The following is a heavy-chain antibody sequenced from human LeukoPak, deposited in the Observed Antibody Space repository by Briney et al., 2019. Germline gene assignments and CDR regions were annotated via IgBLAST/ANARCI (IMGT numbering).Heavy chain of an antibody. CDR2: IYYSGST. D-gene: IGHD7-27*01. CDR1: GGSISSGGYY. J-gene: IGHJ4*02. Sequence: SETLSLTCTVSGGSISSGGYYWSWIRQRPGKGLEWIGYIYYSGSTYYNPSLKSRVTISVDASKNQFSLKLSSVTAADTAVFYCARAAQRTGYYFDYWGQGTLVTVSS. V-gene: IGHV4-31*03. CDR3: ARAAQRTGYYFDY.